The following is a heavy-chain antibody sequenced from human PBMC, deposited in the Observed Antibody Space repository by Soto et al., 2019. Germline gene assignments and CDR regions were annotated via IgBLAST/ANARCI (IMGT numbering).Heavy chain of an antibody. Sequence: SGTMPLTCPVFAGALSSYYRSWLRQPAGKGLEWIGNIYYSGSTNYNPSLKSRVTISADTSKNQFSLKLSSVTAADTAVYYCARAYYYDSSGYYSGYFVDYWGQGTLVTVSS. J-gene: IGHJ4*02. D-gene: IGHD3-22*01. V-gene: IGHV4-59*01. CDR1: AGALSSYY. CDR3: ARAYYYDSSGYYSGYFVDY. CDR2: IYYSGST.